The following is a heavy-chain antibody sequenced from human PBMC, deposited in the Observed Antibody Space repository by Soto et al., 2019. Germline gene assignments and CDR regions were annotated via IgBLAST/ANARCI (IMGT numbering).Heavy chain of an antibody. J-gene: IGHJ4*02. CDR2: ISYDGSNK. CDR3: ARAFQDTAMVKDDFDY. Sequence: GGSLRLSCAASGFTFSSYAMHWVRQAPGKGLEWVAVISYDGSNKYYADSVKGRFTISRDNSKNTLYLQMNSLRAEDTAVYYCARAFQDTAMVKDDFDYWGQGTLVTVSS. V-gene: IGHV3-30-3*01. CDR1: GFTFSSYA. D-gene: IGHD5-18*01.